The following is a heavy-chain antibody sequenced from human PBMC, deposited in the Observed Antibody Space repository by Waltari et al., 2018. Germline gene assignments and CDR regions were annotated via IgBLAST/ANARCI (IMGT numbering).Heavy chain of an antibody. V-gene: IGHV3-15*07. CDR1: GFPFSQAW. D-gene: IGHD3-3*02. CDR2: IKRQTDGGTA. CDR3: TTDRYIRGDF. J-gene: IGHJ4*02. Sequence: EVQLVESGGHLVKPGGSIRLSCVASGFPFSQAWMNWVRQVPGKGLEWVGRIKRQTDGGTADYGAPMKGKFTISRDDSKNTLFLQINSLTTEDTGVYYCTTDRYIRGDFWGQGTRVTVSS.